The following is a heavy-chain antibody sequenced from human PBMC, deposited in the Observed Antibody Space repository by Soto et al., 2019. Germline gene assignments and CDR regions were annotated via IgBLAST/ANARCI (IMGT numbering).Heavy chain of an antibody. J-gene: IGHJ4*02. CDR1: GFTFSNYA. V-gene: IGHV3-30-3*01. CDR3: ARKFHFAAGPYLFDLDY. Sequence: QVQLVESGGGVVQPGRSLRLSCAASGFTFSNYAVHWVRQAPGKGLEWVAVITYDGGTKNYADSVKGRFTISRDNSRNTLYLQMTSLRVEATAVSYCARKFHFAAGPYLFDLDYGGPGTLVTVPS. CDR2: ITYDGGTK. D-gene: IGHD2-15*01.